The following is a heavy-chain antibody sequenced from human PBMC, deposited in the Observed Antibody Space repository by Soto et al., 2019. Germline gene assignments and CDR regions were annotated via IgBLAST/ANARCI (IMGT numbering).Heavy chain of an antibody. J-gene: IGHJ4*02. CDR2: INSDGSRT. D-gene: IGHD3-16*01. V-gene: IGHV3-74*01. CDR3: ARGWVEELPRQPPSDY. Sequence: EVQLVESGGGLVQPGGSLRLSCAASGFTFSRYWMHWVRQVPGEGLLWVSRINSDGSRTSYADSVRGRFTISRDKGKNPLYLQMNSLGVEDTAVYFCARGWVEELPRQPPSDYWGQGTLVTVSS. CDR1: GFTFSRYW.